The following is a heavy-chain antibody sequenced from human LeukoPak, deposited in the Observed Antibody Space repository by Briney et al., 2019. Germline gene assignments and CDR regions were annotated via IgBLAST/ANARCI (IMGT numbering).Heavy chain of an antibody. V-gene: IGHV1-8*03. Sequence: VASVKVSCKASGYTFTSYDINWVRQATGQGLEWMGWMNPNSGNTGYAQKFQGRVTITRNTSISTAYMELSSLRSEDTAVYYCARGHYVLRYFDWSTAGPPDAFDIWGQGTMVTVSS. CDR2: MNPNSGNT. CDR3: ARGHYVLRYFDWSTAGPPDAFDI. D-gene: IGHD3-9*01. CDR1: GYTFTSYD. J-gene: IGHJ3*02.